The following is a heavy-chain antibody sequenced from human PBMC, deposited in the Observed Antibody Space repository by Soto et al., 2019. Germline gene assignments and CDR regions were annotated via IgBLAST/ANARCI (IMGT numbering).Heavy chain of an antibody. CDR1: GYTFTNNV. J-gene: IGHJ4*02. D-gene: IGHD3-22*01. V-gene: IGHV1-3*01. Sequence: QVHLLQSGAEVKKPGASVKVSCKTSGYTFTNNVIHWVRQAPGQRLEWLGWENAGNENTQSSRGFQGRLTLSKDTSATTAYMELSRLTPEDTAIYFCAREVPYGYSRFDYWGQGTLITVSS. CDR2: ENAGNENT. CDR3: AREVPYGYSRFDY.